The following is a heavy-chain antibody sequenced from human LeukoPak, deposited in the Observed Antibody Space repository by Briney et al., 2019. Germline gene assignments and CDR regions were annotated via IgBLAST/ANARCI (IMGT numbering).Heavy chain of an antibody. CDR3: ANSGYDSSGLWYFDY. J-gene: IGHJ4*02. Sequence: ASVNVSCKASGYTFTSYGISWVRQAPAQGLECMGWISAYNGNTNYAQKLQGRVTMNTEPYTSTAYMELRRLRSDDTAVYYCANSGYDSSGLWYFDYWGQGTLVTVSS. CDR2: ISAYNGNT. CDR1: GYTFTSYG. V-gene: IGHV1-18*01. D-gene: IGHD3-22*01.